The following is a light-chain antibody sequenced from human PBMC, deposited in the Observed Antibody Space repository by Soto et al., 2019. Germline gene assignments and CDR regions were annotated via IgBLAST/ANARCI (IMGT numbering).Light chain of an antibody. Sequence: DIQMTQSPSSLSASVGDRVTITCQASQDISNYLNWYQLKPGKAPKLLIYDASNLETGVPSRFSGSVSGTDSTFSISSLQPEDIATYYCQHYDNLPTFGGGTKVEIK. J-gene: IGKJ4*01. V-gene: IGKV1-33*01. CDR2: DAS. CDR1: QDISNY. CDR3: QHYDNLPT.